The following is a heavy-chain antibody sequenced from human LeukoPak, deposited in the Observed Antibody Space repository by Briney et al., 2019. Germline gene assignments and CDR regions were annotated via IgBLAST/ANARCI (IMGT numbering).Heavy chain of an antibody. Sequence: GASVKVSCKASGGTFSSYAISWVRQAPGQGLEWMGGIIPIFGTANYAQKFQGRVTITADESTSTAYMELSSLRSEDTAVYYCAHPSKGSSRGYYYYMDVWGEGTTVTVSS. CDR1: GGTFSSYA. V-gene: IGHV1-69*13. CDR2: IIPIFGTA. J-gene: IGHJ6*03. CDR3: AHPSKGSSRGYYYYMDV.